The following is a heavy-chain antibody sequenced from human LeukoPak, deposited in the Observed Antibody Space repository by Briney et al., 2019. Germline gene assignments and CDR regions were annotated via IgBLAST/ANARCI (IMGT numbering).Heavy chain of an antibody. CDR2: ISGSSSYI. Sequence: GGSLRLSCAVSGFTFSSYTMNWVRQAPGKGLEWVSSISGSSSYIYYADSVKGRFTISRHNAKNSLYLQMNSLSAEDTGVYYCARDGDPYCSGCSCAFLNYWGQGTLITVSS. CDR3: ARDGDPYCSGCSCAFLNY. V-gene: IGHV3-21*01. D-gene: IGHD2-15*01. CDR1: GFTFSSYT. J-gene: IGHJ4*02.